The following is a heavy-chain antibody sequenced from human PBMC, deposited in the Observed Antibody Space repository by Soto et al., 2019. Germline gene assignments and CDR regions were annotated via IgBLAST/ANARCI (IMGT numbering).Heavy chain of an antibody. CDR1: GGSISSYY. J-gene: IGHJ4*02. V-gene: IGHV4-34*01. CDR3: ARARYCTNGVCYEPFDY. CDR2: INHSGST. Sequence: ASETLSLTCTVSGGSISSYYWSWIRQPPGKGLKWIGEINHSGSTNYNPSLKSRVTISVDTSKNQFSLKLSSVTAADTAVYYCARARYCTNGVCYEPFDYWGQGTLVTVSS. D-gene: IGHD2-8*01.